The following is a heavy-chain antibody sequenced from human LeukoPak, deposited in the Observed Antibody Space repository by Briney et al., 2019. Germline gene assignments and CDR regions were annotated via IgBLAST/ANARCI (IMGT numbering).Heavy chain of an antibody. Sequence: ASVKVSCKVSGYTLTELSMHWVRQAPGKGLEWMGGFDPEDGETIYAQKFQGRVTMTEDTSTDTAYMELSSLRSEDTAVYYCARDRRKRYDFWSGYLPLDYWGQGTLVTVSS. CDR2: FDPEDGET. CDR1: GYTLTELS. J-gene: IGHJ4*02. V-gene: IGHV1-24*01. D-gene: IGHD3-3*01. CDR3: ARDRRKRYDFWSGYLPLDY.